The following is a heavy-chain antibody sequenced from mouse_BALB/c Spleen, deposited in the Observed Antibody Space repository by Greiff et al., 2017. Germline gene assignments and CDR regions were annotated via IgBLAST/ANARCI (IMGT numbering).Heavy chain of an antibody. CDR2: IYPGGGYT. CDR3: ARSTMITTNAY. D-gene: IGHD2-4*01. CDR1: GYTFTNYW. V-gene: IGHV1-63*02. J-gene: IGHJ3*01. Sequence: VQLQESGAELVRPGTSVKISCKASGYTFTNYWLGWVKQRPGHGLEWIGDIYPGGGYTNYNEKFKGKATLTADTSSSTAYMQLSSLTSEDSAVYFCARSTMITTNAYWGQGTLVTVSA.